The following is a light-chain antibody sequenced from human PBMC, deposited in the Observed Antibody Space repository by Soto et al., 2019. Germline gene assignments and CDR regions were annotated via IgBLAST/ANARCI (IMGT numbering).Light chain of an antibody. CDR2: GAS. J-gene: IGKJ2*01. V-gene: IGKV3-20*01. CDR3: QHSGSAPLYT. Sequence: EIVLTQSPGTLSLSPGEGATLSCRASQSVSSTYLAWYQQKPGQAPRLLIYGASSRATDIPARCSGSGSGTYFTLTISTLEPADFAVYYCQHSGSAPLYTFGQGTKLESK. CDR1: QSVSSTY.